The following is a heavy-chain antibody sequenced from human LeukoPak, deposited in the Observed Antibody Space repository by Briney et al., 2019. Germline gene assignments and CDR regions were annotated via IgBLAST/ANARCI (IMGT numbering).Heavy chain of an antibody. CDR2: IYHSGST. J-gene: IGHJ4*02. V-gene: IGHV4-38-2*02. CDR1: GYSISSGYY. CDR3: ARDKRVAAPYYFDY. Sequence: SETLSLTRAVSGYSISSGYYWGWIRQPPGKGLEWIGSIYHSGSTYYNPSLKSRVTISVDTSKNQFSLKLSSVTAADTAVYYCARDKRVAAPYYFDYWGQGTLVTVSS. D-gene: IGHD6-25*01.